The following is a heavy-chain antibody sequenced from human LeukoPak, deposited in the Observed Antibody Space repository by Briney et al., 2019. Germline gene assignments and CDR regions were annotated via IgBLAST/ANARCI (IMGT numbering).Heavy chain of an antibody. Sequence: PGGSLRLSCAASGFTFRSYGMHWVRQAPGEGLEWVAVIWYDGSNKNYADSVKGRFTISRDNSKNTLYLQMNSLRAEDTAVYYSARDRAAAMEYYYMDVWGKGTTVTVSS. CDR3: ARDRAAAMEYYYMDV. V-gene: IGHV3-33*01. CDR1: GFTFRSYG. CDR2: IWYDGSNK. J-gene: IGHJ6*03. D-gene: IGHD2-2*01.